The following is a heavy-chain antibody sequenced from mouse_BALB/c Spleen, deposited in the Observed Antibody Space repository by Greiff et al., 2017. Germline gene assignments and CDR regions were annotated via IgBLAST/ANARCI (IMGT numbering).Heavy chain of an antibody. CDR2: ISCYNGAT. CDR3: AMGGDRYDSMDY. D-gene: IGHD2-14*01. V-gene: IGHV1S34*01. J-gene: IGHJ4*01. CDR1: GYSFTGYY. Sequence: LVKTGASVKISCKASGYSFTGYYMHWVKQSHGKSLEWIGFISCYNGATSYNQKFKGKATFTVDTSSSTAYMQFNSLTSEDSAVYYCAMGGDRYDSMDYWGQGTSVTVSS.